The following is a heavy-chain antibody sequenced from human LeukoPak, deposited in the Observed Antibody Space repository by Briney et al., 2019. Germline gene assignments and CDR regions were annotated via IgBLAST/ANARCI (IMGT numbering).Heavy chain of an antibody. V-gene: IGHV3-23*01. CDR3: RTESSRAYSSGRYYDILTGYYYFDY. J-gene: IGHJ4*02. CDR2: ISGSGGST. Sequence: PGGSLRLSCAASGFTFSSYAMSWVRHAPGKGLGWVSAISGSGGSTYYSDSVKGRFTISRDNSKNTLYLQMNSLRAEDTAVYYCRTESSRAYSSGRYYDILTGYYYFDYWGQGTLVTVSS. D-gene: IGHD3-9*01. CDR1: GFTFSSYA.